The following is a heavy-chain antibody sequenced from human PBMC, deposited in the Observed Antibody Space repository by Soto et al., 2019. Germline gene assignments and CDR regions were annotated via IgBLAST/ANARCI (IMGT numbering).Heavy chain of an antibody. CDR2: ISYLGTA. CDR3: ANRFSGGRYFSSSDDY. V-gene: IGHV4-39*02. D-gene: IGHD6-6*01. Sequence: QVQLQESGPGLVRPSETLSLTCTVSGASINSGPYYWGWIRQPPGKGLEWIGSISYLGTAYYNPSLKDRVTISVDTSKNPYSLYLKSVTAADTAVYYCANRFSGGRYFSSSDDYWGQGTLVTVSS. J-gene: IGHJ4*02. CDR1: GASINSGPYY.